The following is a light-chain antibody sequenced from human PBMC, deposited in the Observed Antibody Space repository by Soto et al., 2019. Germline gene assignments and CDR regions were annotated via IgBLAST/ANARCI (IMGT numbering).Light chain of an antibody. CDR2: KAS. CDR3: QQYNTFYMWT. CDR1: QSISSW. J-gene: IGKJ1*01. V-gene: IGKV1-5*03. Sequence: IQMTQSPSTLSASVGDRVSITCRARQSISSWLAWYQQKAGKAPKLLIYKASTLESGVPSRFSGSGSGTEFTLTISSLQPDDFATYHCQQYNTFYMWTFGQGTKVDIK.